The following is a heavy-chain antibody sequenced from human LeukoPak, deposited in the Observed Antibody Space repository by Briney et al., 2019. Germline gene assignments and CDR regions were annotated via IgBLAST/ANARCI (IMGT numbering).Heavy chain of an antibody. CDR1: GFTFSTYA. CDR2: ISGSGGST. V-gene: IGHV3-23*01. CDR3: AKAPAYCSGGTCYDY. J-gene: IGHJ4*02. Sequence: GGSLKLSCAASGFTFSTYAMSWVRQAPGKGLEWVSLISGSGGSTYNADSVKGRFTISRDNSKNTLYLQMKSLRADDTAVYYCAKAPAYCSGGTCYDYWGQGSLVTVSS. D-gene: IGHD2-15*01.